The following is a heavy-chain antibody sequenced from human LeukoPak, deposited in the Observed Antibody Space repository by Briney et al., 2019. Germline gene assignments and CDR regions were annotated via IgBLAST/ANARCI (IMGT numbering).Heavy chain of an antibody. V-gene: IGHV1-2*02. J-gene: IGHJ4*02. Sequence: ASVKVSCKASGGTFSSYAISWVRQAPGQGLEWMGWINPNSGGTNYAQKFQGRVTMTRDTSISTAYMELSSLRSADTAVYYCATLIEMATITGDYWGQGTLVTVSS. CDR3: ATLIEMATITGDY. D-gene: IGHD5-24*01. CDR2: INPNSGGT. CDR1: GGTFSSYA.